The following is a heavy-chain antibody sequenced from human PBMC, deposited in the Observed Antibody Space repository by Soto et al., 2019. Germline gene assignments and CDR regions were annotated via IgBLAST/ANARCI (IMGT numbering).Heavy chain of an antibody. CDR2: IYYSGST. CDR3: AAQRWLQLGPFDY. V-gene: IGHV4-59*01. D-gene: IGHD5-12*01. Sequence: SETLSLTCTVSGGSISSCYWSWIRQPPGKGLEWIGYIYYSGSTNYNPSLKSRVTISVDTSKNQFSLKLSSVTAADTAVYYCAAQRWLQLGPFDYWGQGTLVTVSS. CDR1: GGSISSCY. J-gene: IGHJ4*02.